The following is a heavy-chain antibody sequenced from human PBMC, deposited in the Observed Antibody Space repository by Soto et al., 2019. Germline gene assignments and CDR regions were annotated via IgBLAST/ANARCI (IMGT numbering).Heavy chain of an antibody. CDR2: IIPIFGTA. V-gene: IGHV1-69*13. J-gene: IGHJ4*02. Sequence: GASLKVSCKASGGTFSSYAISWVRRAPGQGLEWMGGIIPIFGTANYAQKFQGRVTITADESTSTAYMELSSLRSEDTAVYYCARGLRRIQLWPFDYWGQGTLVTVSS. CDR1: GGTFSSYA. D-gene: IGHD5-18*01. CDR3: ARGLRRIQLWPFDY.